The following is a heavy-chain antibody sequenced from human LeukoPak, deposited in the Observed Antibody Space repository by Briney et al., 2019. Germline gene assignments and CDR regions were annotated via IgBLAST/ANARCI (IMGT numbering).Heavy chain of an antibody. CDR2: ISSSGSTI. V-gene: IGHV3-48*03. Sequence: GGSLRLSCAASGFTFSSYEMNWVRQAPGKGLEWVSYISSSGSTIYYADSLKGRFTISRDNAKSSLYLQMNSLRAEDTAVYYCARAHYYDSSGLDFWGQGTLVTVSS. J-gene: IGHJ4*02. CDR3: ARAHYYDSSGLDF. D-gene: IGHD3-22*01. CDR1: GFTFSSYE.